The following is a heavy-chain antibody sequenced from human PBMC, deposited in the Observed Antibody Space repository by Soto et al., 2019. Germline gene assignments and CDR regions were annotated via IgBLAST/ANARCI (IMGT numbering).Heavy chain of an antibody. Sequence: QVQLVQSGAEVKKPGSSVKVSCKASGGTFSSYTISWVRQAPGQGLEWMGRIIPFVGITNYAQKFQGRVTITADKSTSTAYMELSSLRSEDTAVYYCARGRWGELSQEFDYWGQGTLVTVSS. J-gene: IGHJ4*02. CDR2: IIPFVGIT. D-gene: IGHD3-16*02. CDR1: GGTFSSYT. CDR3: ARGRWGELSQEFDY. V-gene: IGHV1-69*02.